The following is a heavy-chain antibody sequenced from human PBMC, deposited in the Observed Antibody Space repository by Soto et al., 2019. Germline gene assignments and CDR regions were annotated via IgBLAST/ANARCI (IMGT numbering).Heavy chain of an antibody. Sequence: GSLRLSCAASGFTFSSYGMHWVRQAPGKGLEWVAVIWYDGSNKYYADSVKGRFTISRDNSKNTLYLQMNSLRAEDTAVYYCARDRVVVAATPRNWFDHWGQGTLVTVSS. CDR2: IWYDGSNK. J-gene: IGHJ5*02. V-gene: IGHV3-33*01. D-gene: IGHD2-15*01. CDR1: GFTFSSYG. CDR3: ARDRVVVAATPRNWFDH.